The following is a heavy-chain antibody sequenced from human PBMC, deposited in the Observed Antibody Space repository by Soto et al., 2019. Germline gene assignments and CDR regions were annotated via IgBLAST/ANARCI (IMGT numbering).Heavy chain of an antibody. Sequence: GESLKISCQGSGYSFTSYWIGWVRQMPGKGLEWMGIIYPGDSDTRYSPSFQGQVTISADKSISTAYLQWSSLKASDTAMYYCARLLLVLAAASYDAFEIWGQGTMVTVSS. V-gene: IGHV5-51*01. J-gene: IGHJ3*02. D-gene: IGHD2-15*01. CDR2: IYPGDSDT. CDR1: GYSFTSYW. CDR3: ARLLLVLAAASYDAFEI.